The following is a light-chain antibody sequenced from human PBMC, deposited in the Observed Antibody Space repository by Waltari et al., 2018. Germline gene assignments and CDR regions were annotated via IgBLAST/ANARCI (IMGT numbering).Light chain of an antibody. CDR2: DVI. V-gene: IGLV2-11*01. Sequence: QSALTQPRSVSGSPGQSVAISCTGTSSDVGAYNYVFWYQQHSGAAPKLIIYDVIKRPLGVPDRVSGSKSGKMASLTISGLQAEDEADYYCWSYAGRNTYVFGAGTKVTVL. CDR3: WSYAGRNTYV. CDR1: SSDVGAYNY. J-gene: IGLJ1*01.